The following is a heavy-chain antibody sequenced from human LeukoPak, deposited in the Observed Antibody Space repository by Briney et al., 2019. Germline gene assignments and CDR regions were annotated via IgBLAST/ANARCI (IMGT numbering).Heavy chain of an antibody. CDR1: GFTFSSYS. D-gene: IGHD1-26*01. CDR2: ISVSSNME. J-gene: IGHJ5*02. V-gene: IGHV3-48*04. CDR3: ARDRGSCPIDR. Sequence: GGSLRLSCTASGFTFSSYSMNWVRQAPGKGLEWVSYISVSSNMESYADSVKGRFTIYRDNVKDVLYLQLNSLRVEDTAVYYCARDRGSCPIDRWGQGTLVTVSS.